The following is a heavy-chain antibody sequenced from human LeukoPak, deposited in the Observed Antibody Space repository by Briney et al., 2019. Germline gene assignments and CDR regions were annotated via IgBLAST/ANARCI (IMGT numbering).Heavy chain of an antibody. Sequence: GGSLRLSCAASGFTFSDYYMTWIRQAPGKGLEWVSYISTSGRTIFYADSVKGRFTISRDNAKNSLSLQMNSLRAEDTAVYYCARVGRYFDWLTPDYWGQGTLVTVSS. D-gene: IGHD3-9*01. CDR3: ARVGRYFDWLTPDY. V-gene: IGHV3-11*01. CDR2: ISTSGRTI. J-gene: IGHJ4*02. CDR1: GFTFSDYY.